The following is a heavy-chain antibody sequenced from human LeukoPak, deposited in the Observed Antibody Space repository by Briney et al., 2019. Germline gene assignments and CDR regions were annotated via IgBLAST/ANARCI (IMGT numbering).Heavy chain of an antibody. CDR3: ARGDLPGYSSSSAY. V-gene: IGHV3-21*01. CDR1: GFTFSSYS. Sequence: GGSLRLSCAASGFTFSSYSMNWVRQAPGKGLEWVSSISSSSSYIYYADSVKGRFTISRDNAKNSLYLQMNSLRAEDTAVYYCARGDLPGYSSSSAYWGQGTLATVSS. CDR2: ISSSSSYI. D-gene: IGHD6-13*01. J-gene: IGHJ4*02.